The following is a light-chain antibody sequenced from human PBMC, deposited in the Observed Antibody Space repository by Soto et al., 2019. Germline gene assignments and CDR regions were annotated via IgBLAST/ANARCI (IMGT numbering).Light chain of an antibody. Sequence: EVVMTQSPLSLPVTLGQPASISCRSSQSLAYIDGNTYLSWFQQRPGQSPRRLIYKVSNRESGVHDRFGGSWSRTDFPLKISRVEAEDVGVYYCMQGTHWPPYLVGQGAKLEIK. CDR3: MQGTHWPPYL. V-gene: IGKV2-30*01. CDR2: KVS. J-gene: IGKJ2*01. CDR1: QSLAYIDGNTY.